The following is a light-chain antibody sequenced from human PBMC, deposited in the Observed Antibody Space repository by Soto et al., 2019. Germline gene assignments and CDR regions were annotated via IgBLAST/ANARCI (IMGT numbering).Light chain of an antibody. CDR2: DVS. V-gene: IGLV2-14*01. CDR3: SSYTTRSNPVL. Sequence: QSALTQPASVSGSPGQSITISCTGTSSDVGGYNYVSWYQQQPGKAPKLMIYDVSNRPSGVSNRFSGSKSGNTASLTISGLQAEDEADYYCSSYTTRSNPVLFGGGNKLTVL. CDR1: SSDVGGYNY. J-gene: IGLJ2*01.